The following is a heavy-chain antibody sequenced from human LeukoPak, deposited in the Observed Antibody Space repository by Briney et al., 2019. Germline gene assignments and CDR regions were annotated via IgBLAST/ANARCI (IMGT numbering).Heavy chain of an antibody. CDR2: IDRPAKSYAT. Sequence: GGSLKLSCAASGFTLSDSAIHWVRQASGKGLEWVGLIDRPAKSYATAYGASVGGRFTISRDDSKNTAYLQMDSLKTEDTAPYYCTRDRGTYNWLDPWGQGTLVTVSS. CDR3: TRDRGTYNWLDP. D-gene: IGHD1-26*01. CDR1: GFTLSDSA. V-gene: IGHV3-73*01. J-gene: IGHJ5*02.